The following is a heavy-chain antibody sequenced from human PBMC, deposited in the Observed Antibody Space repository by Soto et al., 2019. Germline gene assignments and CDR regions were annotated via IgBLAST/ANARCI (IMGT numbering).Heavy chain of an antibody. D-gene: IGHD1-26*01. CDR2: INSVSGGA. J-gene: IGHJ4*02. CDR1: GDTHTIYF. V-gene: IGHV1-2*02. CDR3: ARGGSYYAH. Sequence: QVQLVQSGAEVKQPGDSVRVSCKASGDTHTIYFIHWRRQAPGQGLGWMGWINSVSGGANYAPRFQGRVAMTRDRSSATAFMELSRLRSDDTAVYYCARGGSYYAHWGQGTLVTVSS.